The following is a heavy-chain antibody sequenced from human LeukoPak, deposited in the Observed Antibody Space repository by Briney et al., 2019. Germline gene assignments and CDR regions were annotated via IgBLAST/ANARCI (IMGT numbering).Heavy chain of an antibody. V-gene: IGHV1-2*06. Sequence: ASVKVSCKASGGTFSSYAISWVRQAPGQGLEWMGRINPNSGGTNYAQKFQGRVTMTRDTSISTAYMELSRLRSDDTAVYYCARSIVGATEGFDYWGQGTLVTVSS. J-gene: IGHJ4*02. D-gene: IGHD1-26*01. CDR1: GGTFSSYA. CDR2: INPNSGGT. CDR3: ARSIVGATEGFDY.